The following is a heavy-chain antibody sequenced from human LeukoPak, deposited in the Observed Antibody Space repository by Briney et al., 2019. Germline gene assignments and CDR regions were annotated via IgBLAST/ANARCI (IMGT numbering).Heavy chain of an antibody. CDR3: AKDDSFGIDY. CDR1: GFSFNDYA. J-gene: IGHJ4*02. D-gene: IGHD3-10*01. CDR2: ISRSGGNT. Sequence: GGSLRLSCAASGFSFNDYAMHWVRQAPGKGLEYVSAISRSGGNTYYASSLKGRFTISRDTSTQTLYLQMGSLGPEDTAVYCCAKDDSFGIDYWGQGTLVTVSS. V-gene: IGHV3-64*01.